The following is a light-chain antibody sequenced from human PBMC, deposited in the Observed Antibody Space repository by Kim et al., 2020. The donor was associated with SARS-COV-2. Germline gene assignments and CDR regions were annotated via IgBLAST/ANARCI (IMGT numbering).Light chain of an antibody. V-gene: IGKV1-16*02. CDR3: QQYISFPLT. Sequence: VSVGDRVTITCRASQGISSFLAWFQQKPGKAPKSLIYGASTLQPGVPSNFSGSGSGTDFTLTISSLQAEDFATYYCQQYISFPLTFGGGTKVDIK. J-gene: IGKJ4*01. CDR1: QGISSF. CDR2: GAS.